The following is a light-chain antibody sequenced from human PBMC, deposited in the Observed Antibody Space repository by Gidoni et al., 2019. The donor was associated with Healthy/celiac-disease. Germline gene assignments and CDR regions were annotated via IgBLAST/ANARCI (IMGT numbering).Light chain of an antibody. CDR2: DAS. CDR3: QQRSNWP. J-gene: IGKJ4*01. V-gene: IGKV3-11*01. CDR1: QSVSSY. Sequence: DIVLTQSPATLSLSPGERATLSCRASQSVSSYLAWYQQKPGQAPRLLIYDASNRATGIPARFSGSGSGTDFTRTISSLEPEDFAVYYCQQRSNWPLGGXTKVEIK.